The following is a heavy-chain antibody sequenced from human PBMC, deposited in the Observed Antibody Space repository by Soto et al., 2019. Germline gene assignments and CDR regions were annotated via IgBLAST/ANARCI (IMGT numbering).Heavy chain of an antibody. CDR2: IYHSGST. CDR3: ARFQKDHFDY. J-gene: IGHJ4*02. Sequence: ALSLTCPFSGVPISRCSYYLGWLRQPPGKGLEWIGYIYHSGSTYYNPSLKSRVTISADRSKNQFSLKLSSVTAADTAVYYCARFQKDHFDYWGQGTLVTVSS. CDR1: GVPISRCSYY. V-gene: IGHV4-30-2*01.